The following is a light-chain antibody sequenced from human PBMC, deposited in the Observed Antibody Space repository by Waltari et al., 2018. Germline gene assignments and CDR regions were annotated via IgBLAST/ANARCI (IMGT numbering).Light chain of an antibody. CDR2: DAS. Sequence: EIVLTQSPATLSLSPGERATLSCRTSQSVSRYLAWYQHKPGQAPRLLIYDASNRATGTPARFSGSGYGTDFTLTISRLEPEDCAVYYFQYRSNWPPPWTFGQGTKVEIK. V-gene: IGKV3-11*01. J-gene: IGKJ1*01. CDR3: QYRSNWPPPWT. CDR1: QSVSRY.